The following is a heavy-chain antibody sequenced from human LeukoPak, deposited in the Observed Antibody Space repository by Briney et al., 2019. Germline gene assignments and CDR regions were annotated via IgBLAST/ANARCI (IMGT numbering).Heavy chain of an antibody. D-gene: IGHD2-2*01. CDR1: GGSITSYY. V-gene: IGHV4-59*08. CDR3: ARLSKDTVVLPAAMAHYFDY. CDR2: FFPSAPR. J-gene: IGHJ4*02. Sequence: SETLSLTCTVSGGSITSYYWSWIRQPPGKGLEWIGDFFPSAPRRYNPSLRSRVTISVDTSKNQFPLKLRSVTAADTAVYYCARLSKDTVVLPAAMAHYFDYWGQGTLVTVSS.